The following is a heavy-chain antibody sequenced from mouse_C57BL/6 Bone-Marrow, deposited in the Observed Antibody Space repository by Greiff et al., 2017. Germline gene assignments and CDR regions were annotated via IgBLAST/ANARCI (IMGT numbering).Heavy chain of an antibody. J-gene: IGHJ3*01. Sequence: EVQRVESGGGLVQPKGSLKLSCAASGFSFTTYAMNWVRQAPGKGLEWVARIRSKSNNYATYYADSVKDRFTISRDDSESMLYLQMNNLKTEDTAMYYCVGDYDGSWFAYWGQGTLVTVSA. CDR2: IRSKSNNYAT. CDR3: VGDYDGSWFAY. D-gene: IGHD2-4*01. CDR1: GFSFTTYA. V-gene: IGHV10-1*01.